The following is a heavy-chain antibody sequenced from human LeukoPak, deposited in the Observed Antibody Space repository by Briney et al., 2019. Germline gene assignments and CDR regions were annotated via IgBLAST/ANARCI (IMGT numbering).Heavy chain of an antibody. D-gene: IGHD3-22*01. CDR1: GYTLTELS. J-gene: IGHJ4*02. CDR2: FDPEDGET. V-gene: IGHV1-24*01. CDR3: ATHYYDSSGYYYPAPFDY. Sequence: ASVKVSCKVSGYTLTELSMHWVRQAPGKGLEWMGGFDPEDGETIYAQKFQGRVTMTEDTSTDTAYMELSSLRSEDTAVYYCATHYYDSSGYYYPAPFDYWGQGTLVTVSS.